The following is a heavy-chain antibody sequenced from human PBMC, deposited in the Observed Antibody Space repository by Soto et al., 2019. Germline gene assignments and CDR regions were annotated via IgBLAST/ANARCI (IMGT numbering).Heavy chain of an antibody. Sequence: GGSLTLSCAASGFTFSSYSMNWVRQAPGKGLVWVSSINSDEGNTTYADSVKGRFTISRDNAKNSLYLQMNSLRAEDTAVYYCARDIAVGGTNVYWAQATLVTVSS. J-gene: IGHJ4*02. CDR2: INSDEGNT. CDR1: GFTFSSYS. D-gene: IGHD6-19*01. V-gene: IGHV3-21*01. CDR3: ARDIAVGGTNVY.